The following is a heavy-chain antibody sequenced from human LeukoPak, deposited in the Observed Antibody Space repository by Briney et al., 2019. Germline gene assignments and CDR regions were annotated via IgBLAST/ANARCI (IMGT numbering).Heavy chain of an antibody. CDR2: ISGTRTAI. D-gene: IGHD1-26*01. CDR1: GFTFRNYA. J-gene: IGHJ3*02. Sequence: GGSLRLSCAASGFTFRNYAMSWVRQAPGKGLEWASFISGTRTAIYYADSVKGRFTISRDIARKSLYLQMNSLRDEDTAVYYCARGGGRSYSDAFDIWGQGTVVTVSS. CDR3: ARGGGRSYSDAFDI. V-gene: IGHV3-48*02.